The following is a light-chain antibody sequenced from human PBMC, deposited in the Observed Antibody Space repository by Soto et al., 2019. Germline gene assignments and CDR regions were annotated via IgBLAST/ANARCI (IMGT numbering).Light chain of an antibody. CDR3: ATWDSSLSGVV. Sequence: QSVLTQPPSVSAASGQKVTISCSGSSSNIGNNYVSWYQQLPGTAPKLLIYENSERPSGIPDRFSGSKSGTSATLGITGLQTGDEADYYCATWDSSLSGVVFGGGTKLTVL. CDR1: SSNIGNNY. J-gene: IGLJ2*01. CDR2: ENS. V-gene: IGLV1-51*02.